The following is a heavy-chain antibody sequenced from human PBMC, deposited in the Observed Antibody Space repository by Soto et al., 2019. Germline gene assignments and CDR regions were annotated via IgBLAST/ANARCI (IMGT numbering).Heavy chain of an antibody. Sequence: GGSLRLSCAASGFTFSSYGMHWVRQAPGKGLEWVAAIWYDGSNKYYADSVKGRFTISRDNSKNTLYLQMNSLRAEDTAVYYCARTTHSSGWHSTFDYWGQGTLVTVSS. D-gene: IGHD6-19*01. J-gene: IGHJ4*02. CDR3: ARTTHSSGWHSTFDY. V-gene: IGHV3-33*01. CDR2: IWYDGSNK. CDR1: GFTFSSYG.